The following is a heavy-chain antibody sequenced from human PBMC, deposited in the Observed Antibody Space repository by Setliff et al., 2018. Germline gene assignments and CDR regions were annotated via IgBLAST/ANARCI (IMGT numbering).Heavy chain of an antibody. V-gene: IGHV4-39*01. CDR2: IYYSGST. J-gene: IGHJ4*02. CDR3: ARHNGSPTDRLDY. D-gene: IGHD2-8*01. Sequence: SETLSLTCSVSGGSISSSIYYWGWIRQPPGKGLEWIGSIYYSGSTYYSPSLKRRVTITVDTSKNQFSLKLSSLTAADTAMYYCARHNGSPTDRLDYWGQGIPVTVPQ. CDR1: GGSISSSIYY.